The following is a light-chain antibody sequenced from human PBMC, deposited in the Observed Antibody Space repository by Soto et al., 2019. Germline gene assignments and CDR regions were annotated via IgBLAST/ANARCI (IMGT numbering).Light chain of an antibody. CDR1: QSVSSN. V-gene: IGKV3-15*01. CDR3: QQYNNWPPLT. CDR2: GAS. J-gene: IGKJ4*01. Sequence: EIVMTQSPATLSVSPGERATLSCRASQSVSSNLAWYQHKPGQAPRLLIYGASTRPTGIPARFSGSGSGTAFTLTISSLQSEDFAVYYCQQYNNWPPLTFGGGTQVE.